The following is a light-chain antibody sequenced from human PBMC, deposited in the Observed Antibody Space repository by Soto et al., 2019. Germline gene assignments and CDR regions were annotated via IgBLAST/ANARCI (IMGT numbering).Light chain of an antibody. J-gene: IGKJ3*01. V-gene: IGKV3-15*01. Sequence: EVVMTQSPATLSVSPGERATLYCRASQTISSNLAWYQQKPGQPPRLLINGASTRATGVAARFSGSGSGTEFTLSISSLQSEDSAVYFCQHYNTWPFTSGPGTKVDI. CDR1: QTISSN. CDR3: QHYNTWPFT. CDR2: GAS.